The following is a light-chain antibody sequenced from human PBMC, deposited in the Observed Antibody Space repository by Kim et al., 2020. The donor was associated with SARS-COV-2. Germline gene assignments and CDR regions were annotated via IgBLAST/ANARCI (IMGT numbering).Light chain of an antibody. CDR3: LQHDSYPLT. Sequence: ESVGDRVTITCRASQGISNHLDWLQVKPGKVPKSLIYAASSLQSGVPSRFSGSGSGTELTLTISSLQAEDSATYCCLQHDSYPLTFGGGTKVDIK. J-gene: IGKJ4*01. CDR1: QGISNH. V-gene: IGKV1-17*03. CDR2: AAS.